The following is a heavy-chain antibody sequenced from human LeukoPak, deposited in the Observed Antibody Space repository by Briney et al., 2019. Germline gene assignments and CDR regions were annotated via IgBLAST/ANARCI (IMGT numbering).Heavy chain of an antibody. J-gene: IGHJ4*02. D-gene: IGHD1-14*01. CDR2: ISSSDSTI. V-gene: IGHV3-11*04. CDR1: GFTFSDYY. Sequence: GGSLRLSCAASGFTFSDYYMSWIRQAPGKGLEWVSYISSSDSTIYYADSVKGRFTISRDKAKNTLYLQMNSLRADDTAVYYCARETPGSRVFDSWGQGTLVTVSS. CDR3: ARETPGSRVFDS.